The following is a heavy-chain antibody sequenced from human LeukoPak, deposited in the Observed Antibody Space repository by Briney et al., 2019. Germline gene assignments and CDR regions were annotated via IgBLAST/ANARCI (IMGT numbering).Heavy chain of an antibody. CDR3: ARVVSGSYEDY. CDR1: GGSISSGSYY. J-gene: IGHJ4*02. Sequence: SQTLSLTCTVSGGSISSGSYYWSWIRQPAGKGLEWIGRIYTSGSTNYNPSLKSRVTMSVDTSKNQFSLKLSSVTAADTAVYYCARVVSGSYEDYWGQGTLVTVSS. CDR2: IYTSGST. V-gene: IGHV4-61*02. D-gene: IGHD1-26*01.